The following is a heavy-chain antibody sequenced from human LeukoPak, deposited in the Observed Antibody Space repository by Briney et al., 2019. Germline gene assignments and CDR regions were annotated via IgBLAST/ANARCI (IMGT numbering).Heavy chain of an antibody. CDR3: ARDFPLLGVRGVNNYYMDV. CDR1: GGSISSYY. CDR2: IYTSGST. D-gene: IGHD3-10*01. V-gene: IGHV4-4*07. Sequence: PSETLSLTCTVSGGSISSYYWSWIRQPAGKGLEWIGRIYTSGSTNYNPSLKSRVTMSVDTSKNQFSLKLSSVTAADMAVYYCARDFPLLGVRGVNNYYMDVWGKGTTVTVSS. J-gene: IGHJ6*03.